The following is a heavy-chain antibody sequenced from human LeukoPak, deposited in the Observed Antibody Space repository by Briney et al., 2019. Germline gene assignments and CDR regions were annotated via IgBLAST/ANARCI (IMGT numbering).Heavy chain of an antibody. CDR1: GGSISSYY. CDR3: ARGRIVGATEPWFDP. V-gene: IGHV4-59*01. J-gene: IGHJ5*02. CDR2: IYYSGST. D-gene: IGHD1-26*01. Sequence: SETLSLTCTVSGGSISSYYWSWIQQPPGKGLEWIGYIYYSGSTNYNPSLKSRVTISVDTSKNQFSLKLSSVTAADTAVYYCARGRIVGATEPWFDPWGQGTLVTVSS.